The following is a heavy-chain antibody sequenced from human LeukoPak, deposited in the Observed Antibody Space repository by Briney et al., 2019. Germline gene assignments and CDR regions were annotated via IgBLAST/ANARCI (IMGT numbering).Heavy chain of an antibody. D-gene: IGHD2-2*01. CDR2: LNANGDNT. CDR3: ARGSSSRYYYGMDV. J-gene: IGHJ6*02. V-gene: IGHV3-64*02. CDR1: GFTFSSDA. Sequence: GGSLRLSCAGSGFTFSSDALHWVRQAPGKGLEPVSALNANGDNTYYADSVKGRFTISRDNSKNTLYLHLGSLRAEDMAVYYCARGSSSRYYYGMDVWGQGTTVIVSS.